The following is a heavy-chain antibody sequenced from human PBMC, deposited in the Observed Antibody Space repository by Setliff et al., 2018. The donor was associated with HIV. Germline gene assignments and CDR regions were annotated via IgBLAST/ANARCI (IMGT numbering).Heavy chain of an antibody. Sequence: ASVKVSCKASGYTFSAYYMHWVRQAPGQGLEWMGWINPNSGGTNYAPKFQGRVTMTRDKSISTAYMELSRLRSDDTAVYYCATWGGSPDGYFYYYMDVWGKGTTVTVSS. J-gene: IGHJ6*03. CDR3: ATWGGSPDGYFYYYMDV. CDR1: GYTFSAYY. V-gene: IGHV1-2*02. CDR2: INPNSGGT. D-gene: IGHD1-26*01.